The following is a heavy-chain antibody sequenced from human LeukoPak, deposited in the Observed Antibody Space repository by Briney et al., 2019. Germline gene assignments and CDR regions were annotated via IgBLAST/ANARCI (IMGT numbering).Heavy chain of an antibody. Sequence: GASVKVSCKASGGTFSSHAISWVRQAPGQGLEWMGGIIPIFGTANYAQKFQGRVTITADESTSTAHMELSSLRSEDTAVYYCARGGIAVAGRGALDYWGQGTLVTVSS. D-gene: IGHD6-19*01. CDR3: ARGGIAVAGRGALDY. V-gene: IGHV1-69*13. CDR1: GGTFSSHA. J-gene: IGHJ4*02. CDR2: IIPIFGTA.